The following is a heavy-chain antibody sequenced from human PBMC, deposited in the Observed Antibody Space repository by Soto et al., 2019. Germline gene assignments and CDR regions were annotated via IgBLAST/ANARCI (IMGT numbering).Heavy chain of an antibody. V-gene: IGHV1-69*06. CDR2: IIPMFRTA. D-gene: IGHD1-1*01. Sequence: SVKFSCNPSAGTFSSYAISWVRQAPRQSLEWKGGIIPMFRTANYEQHFQGRVTSTADKPTSTAYREVSSLRTDNTAVYYCAISRTETTRRARDYWGQGTLVTVSS. CDR3: AISRTETTRRARDY. CDR1: AGTFSSYA. J-gene: IGHJ4*02.